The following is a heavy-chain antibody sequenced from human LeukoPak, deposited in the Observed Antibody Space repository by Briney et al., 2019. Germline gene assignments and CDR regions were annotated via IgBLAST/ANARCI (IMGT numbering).Heavy chain of an antibody. CDR1: GFTFSSYG. CDR2: IRYDGSNK. CDR3: AKPHFDD. Sequence: GGTLRLSCAASGFTFSSYGMSWVRQAPGKGLEWVAFIRYDGSNKYYADSVKGRFTISRDNSKNTLYLQMNSLRAGDTAVYYCAKPHFDDWGQGTLVTVSS. J-gene: IGHJ4*02. V-gene: IGHV3-30*02.